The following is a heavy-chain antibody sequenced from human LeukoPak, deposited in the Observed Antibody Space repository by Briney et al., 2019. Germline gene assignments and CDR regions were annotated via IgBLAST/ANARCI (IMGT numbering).Heavy chain of an antibody. Sequence: GGSLRLSCAASGFTFSSYAMSWVRQAPGKGLEWVSAISGSGGSTYYADSVKGRFTISRDNSKNTLYLQMNSLRAEDTAVYYCAKDHVVVVTAIRHGYFDFWGQGTLVTVSS. J-gene: IGHJ4*02. V-gene: IGHV3-23*01. D-gene: IGHD2-21*02. CDR3: AKDHVVVVTAIRHGYFDF. CDR1: GFTFSSYA. CDR2: ISGSGGST.